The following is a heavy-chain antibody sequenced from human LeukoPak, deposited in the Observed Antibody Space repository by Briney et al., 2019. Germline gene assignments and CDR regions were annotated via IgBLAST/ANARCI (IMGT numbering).Heavy chain of an antibody. CDR1: GFTFSSYW. D-gene: IGHD6-19*01. Sequence: GGSLRLSCAASGFTFSSYWMSWVRQAPGKGLEWVANIKQDGSEKYYVDSVKGRFTISRDNSKNTLYLQMNSLRSDDTAVYYCARDGGWYWSPHIDYWGQGTLVTVSS. CDR2: IKQDGSEK. CDR3: ARDGGWYWSPHIDY. J-gene: IGHJ4*02. V-gene: IGHV3-7*03.